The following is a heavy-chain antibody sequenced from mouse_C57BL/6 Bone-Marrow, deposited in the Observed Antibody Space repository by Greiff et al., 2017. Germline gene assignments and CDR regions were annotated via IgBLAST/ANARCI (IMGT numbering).Heavy chain of an antibody. Sequence: VQLQQPGAELVMPGASVKLSCKASGYTFTSYWMHWVKQRPGQGLEWIGEIDPSDSYTNYNQKFKGQSTLTVDKSSSTAYMQFSSLTAEDSAVYYWARSDYYGSSYEDAMDYWGQGTSVTVSS. CDR2: IDPSDSYT. D-gene: IGHD1-1*01. V-gene: IGHV1-69*01. CDR1: GYTFTSYW. J-gene: IGHJ4*01. CDR3: ARSDYYGSSYEDAMDY.